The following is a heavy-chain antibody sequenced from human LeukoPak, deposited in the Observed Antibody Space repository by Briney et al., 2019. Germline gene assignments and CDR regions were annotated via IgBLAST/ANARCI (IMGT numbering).Heavy chain of an antibody. Sequence: GGPLRLSCAASGFTVSSNYMSWVRQAPGKGLEWVSVIYSGGSTYYADSVKGRFTISRDNSENTLYLQMNSLRAEDTAVYHCARNYGKYWGQGTLVTVSS. V-gene: IGHV3-66*01. J-gene: IGHJ4*02. D-gene: IGHD1-7*01. CDR2: IYSGGST. CDR3: ARNYGKY. CDR1: GFTVSSNY.